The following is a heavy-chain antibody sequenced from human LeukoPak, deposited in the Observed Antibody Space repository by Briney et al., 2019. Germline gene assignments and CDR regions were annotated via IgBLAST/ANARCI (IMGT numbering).Heavy chain of an antibody. V-gene: IGHV4-61*01. CDR2: IYYTGTT. CDR1: GDSVSSGRYC. Sequence: SETLSLTCTVSGDSVSSGRYCWTWIRQPPGKALEWIGYIYYTGTTAYNPSLKSRVTISIDMSKNQFSLKLSSVTAADTAVYYCASRRVGSGSYLALDPWGQGTLVTVSS. J-gene: IGHJ5*02. D-gene: IGHD3-10*01. CDR3: ASRRVGSGSYLALDP.